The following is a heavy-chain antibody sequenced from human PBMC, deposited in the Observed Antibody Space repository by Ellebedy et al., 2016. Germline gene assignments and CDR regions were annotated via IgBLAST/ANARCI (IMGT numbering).Heavy chain of an antibody. CDR3: ARLTVTTSLYMDV. CDR2: IYHSGST. CDR1: GGSIGSGGYS. V-gene: IGHV4-30-2*01. J-gene: IGHJ6*03. D-gene: IGHD4-17*01. Sequence: SETLSLTXAVSGGSIGSGGYSWRWIRQPPGKGLEWIGYIYHSGSTYYNPSLKSRVTISVDRSKNQFSLKLNSVTAAETAVYYCARLTVTTSLYMDVWGKGTTVTVSS.